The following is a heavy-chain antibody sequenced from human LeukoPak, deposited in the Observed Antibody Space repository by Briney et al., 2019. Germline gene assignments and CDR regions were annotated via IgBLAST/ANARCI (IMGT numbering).Heavy chain of an antibody. Sequence: PSETLSLTCTVSGGSISSSSYYWGWIRQPPGKGLEWIGSIYYSGSTNYNPSLKSRVTISADTSKNQFSLKLSSVTAADTAVYYCARTYYYDSSGYYYGGGYFDYWGQGTLVTVSS. CDR1: GGSISSSSYY. CDR2: IYYSGST. CDR3: ARTYYYDSSGYYYGGGYFDY. V-gene: IGHV4-39*07. D-gene: IGHD3-22*01. J-gene: IGHJ4*02.